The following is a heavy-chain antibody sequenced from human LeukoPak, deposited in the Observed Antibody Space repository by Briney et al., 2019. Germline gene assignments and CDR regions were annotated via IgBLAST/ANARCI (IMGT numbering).Heavy chain of an antibody. CDR1: GGSLSSYS. Sequence: SETLSLTCMDSGGSLSSYSWSWIPPPPGKGRERIGYIYYSRSTNYNPSLKSRVTISLDTSKNQFSLKVSSVTAADTAVYYCARDTYSGIYYPYYYYYYMDVWGKGTTVTVSS. V-gene: IGHV4-59*01. CDR2: IYYSRST. D-gene: IGHD1-26*01. J-gene: IGHJ6*03. CDR3: ARDTYSGIYYPYYYYYYMDV.